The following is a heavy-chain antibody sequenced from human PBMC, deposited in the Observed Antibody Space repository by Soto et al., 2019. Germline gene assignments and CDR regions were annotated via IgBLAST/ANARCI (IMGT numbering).Heavy chain of an antibody. V-gene: IGHV4-39*02. D-gene: IGHD4-17*01. CDR1: GDSLSRSVYF. CDR2: ILSGGSS. J-gene: IGHJ5*02. CDR3: ARDDYGGSGFEP. Sequence: SETLSLTCAVSGDSLSRSVYFWGWIRQPPGKGLEWIGSILSGGSSYFNPSLKSRVIISMDTSKNHLSLQLKSVTAADTAVYYCARDDYGGSGFEPWGQGTLVTVSS.